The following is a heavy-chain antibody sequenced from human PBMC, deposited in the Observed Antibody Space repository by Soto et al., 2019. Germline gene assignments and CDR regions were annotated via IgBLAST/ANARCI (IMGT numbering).Heavy chain of an antibody. D-gene: IGHD7-27*01. J-gene: IGHJ6*02. CDR1: GFTFDDYA. CDR2: ISWNSGNL. Sequence: EVQLVESGGDLVQPGRSLRLSCAASGFTFDDYAMHWVRQAPGKGLEWVSGISWNSGNLGYAESVKGRFTISRDNAKNALFLQMNSLRAEDTGLYYCAKGVPGYYYGMDVLGQGTTVIVSS. V-gene: IGHV3-9*01. CDR3: AKGVPGYYYGMDV.